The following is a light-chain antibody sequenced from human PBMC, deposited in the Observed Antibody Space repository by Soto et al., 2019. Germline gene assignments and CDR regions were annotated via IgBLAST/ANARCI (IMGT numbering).Light chain of an antibody. CDR2: GAS. CDR1: QSVSSSY. V-gene: IGKV3-20*01. CDR3: QEYGRSPPFT. J-gene: IGKJ3*01. Sequence: EIVLTQSPGTLSLSPGERATLSCRASQSVSSSYLAWYQHKPGQAPRLLIYGASSRANGTPDRFSAYGSGTDFTLTISRLEPEDFAVYYCQEYGRSPPFTFGPGTKVDIK.